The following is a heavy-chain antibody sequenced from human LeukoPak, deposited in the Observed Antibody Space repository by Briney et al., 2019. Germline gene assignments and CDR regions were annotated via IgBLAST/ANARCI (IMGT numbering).Heavy chain of an antibody. CDR2: INSDGSST. J-gene: IGHJ5*02. V-gene: IGHV3-74*01. Sequence: GGSLRLSCAASGFTFSSYWMHWVRQAPGKGLVWVSRINSDGSSTSYADSVKGRFTISRDNAKNSLYLQMNSLRAEDTAVYYCARGGYSYGLDNWFDPWGQGTLVTVSS. CDR3: ARGGYSYGLDNWFDP. D-gene: IGHD5-18*01. CDR1: GFTFSSYW.